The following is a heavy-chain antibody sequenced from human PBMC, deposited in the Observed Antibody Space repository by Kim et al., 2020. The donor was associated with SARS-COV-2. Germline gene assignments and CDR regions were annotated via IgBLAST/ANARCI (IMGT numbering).Heavy chain of an antibody. CDR1: GFTFDDYA. V-gene: IGHV3-9*01. CDR3: AKDICPPPWDSSSWYWDYYYYGMDV. Sequence: GGSLRLSCAASGFTFDDYAMHWVRQAPGKGLEWVSGISWNSGSIGYADSVKGRFTISRDNAKNSLYLQMNSLRAEDTALYYCAKDICPPPWDSSSWYWDYYYYGMDVWGQGTTVTVSS. CDR2: ISWNSGSI. D-gene: IGHD6-13*01. J-gene: IGHJ6*02.